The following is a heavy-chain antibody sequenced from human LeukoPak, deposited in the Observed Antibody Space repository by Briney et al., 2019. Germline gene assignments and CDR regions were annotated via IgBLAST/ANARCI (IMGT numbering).Heavy chain of an antibody. V-gene: IGHV4-39*07. D-gene: IGHD6-6*01. CDR2: IYHSGST. Sequence: SETLSLTCTVSGGSISSSSYYWGWIRQPPGKGLEWIGSIYHSGSTYYNPPLKSRVTISVDTSENQFSLKLSSVTAADTAVYYCARGVARSSKFHFSYYFDYWGQGTLVTVSS. CDR3: ARGVARSSKFHFSYYFDY. J-gene: IGHJ4*02. CDR1: GGSISSSSYY.